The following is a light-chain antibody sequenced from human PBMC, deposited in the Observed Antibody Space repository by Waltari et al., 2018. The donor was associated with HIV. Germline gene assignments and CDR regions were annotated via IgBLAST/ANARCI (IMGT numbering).Light chain of an antibody. J-gene: IGLJ3*02. V-gene: IGLV1-44*01. CDR2: SNE. CDR1: SSHIGSNT. Sequence: QSVLTQPPSASGTPGQRVTISCSGSSSHIGSNTVSWYHQVPGTAPKVLIYSNEDRPSGVPDRFSGSKSGTSASLAISGLQSEDEADYYCATWDDSLNGWVFGGGTKVTVL. CDR3: ATWDDSLNGWV.